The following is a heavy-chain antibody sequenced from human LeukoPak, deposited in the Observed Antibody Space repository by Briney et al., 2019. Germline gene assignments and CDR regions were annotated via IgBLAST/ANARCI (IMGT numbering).Heavy chain of an antibody. CDR2: IIPIFGTA. D-gene: IGHD3-9*01. Sequence: GASVTVSSKASGGTFIIYAISWGRQAPGQGGEWMGGIIPIFGTANYAQKFQGRVTITADESTSTAYMELSSLRSEDTAVYYCASNYDILPDYWGQGTLVTVSS. J-gene: IGHJ4*02. CDR1: GGTFIIYA. V-gene: IGHV1-69*13. CDR3: ASNYDILPDY.